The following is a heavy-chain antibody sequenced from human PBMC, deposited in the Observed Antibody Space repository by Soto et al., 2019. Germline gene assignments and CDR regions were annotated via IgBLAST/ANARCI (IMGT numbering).Heavy chain of an antibody. V-gene: IGHV3-74*01. D-gene: IGHD3-22*01. CDR1: GFTFSTYW. CDR2: INSDGSRT. Sequence: EVQLVESGGGLVQPGGSLRLSCAASGFTFSTYWMHWVRQAPGKGLVWLSHINSDGSRTTYADSVKGRFTMSRDNAKNTLYLQMNSLRAEDTAVYYCARDLRTDVVTGPFDYWGQGTLVTVSS. CDR3: ARDLRTDVVTGPFDY. J-gene: IGHJ4*02.